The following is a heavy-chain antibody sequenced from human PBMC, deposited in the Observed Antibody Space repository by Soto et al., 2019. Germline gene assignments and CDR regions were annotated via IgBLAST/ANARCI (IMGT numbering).Heavy chain of an antibody. CDR3: AKDKGPYCSSTSCSNWFDP. V-gene: IGHV3-30-3*01. D-gene: IGHD2-2*01. Sequence: GGSLRLSCAASGFTFSSYAMHWVRQAPGKGLEWVAVISYDGSNKYYADSVKGRFTISRDNSKNTLYLQMNSLRAEDTAEYYCAKDKGPYCSSTSCSNWFDPWGQGTLVTVSS. J-gene: IGHJ5*02. CDR2: ISYDGSNK. CDR1: GFTFSSYA.